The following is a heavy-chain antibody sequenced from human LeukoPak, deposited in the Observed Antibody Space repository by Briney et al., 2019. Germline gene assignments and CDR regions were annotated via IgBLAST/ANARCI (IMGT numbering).Heavy chain of an antibody. J-gene: IGHJ4*02. CDR3: TRGSYDVLTGYSTLGEY. CDR1: GGSLSSSSYY. D-gene: IGHD3-9*01. CDR2: IYYSGST. Sequence: PSETLSLTCTVSGGSLSSSSYYWGWVRQPPGKGLEWIGNIYYSGSTYSNPSLKSRLTFSLDTSQKQFSLRLSSVTAADTALYYCTRGSYDVLTGYSTLGEYWGQGTLVTVSS. V-gene: IGHV4-39*01.